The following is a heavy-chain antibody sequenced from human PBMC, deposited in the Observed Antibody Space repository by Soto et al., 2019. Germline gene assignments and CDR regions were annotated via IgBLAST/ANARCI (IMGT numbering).Heavy chain of an antibody. Sequence: EVQLVESGGGLVKPGGSLRLSCAASGFTFSSYSMNWVRQAPGKGLEWVSSISSSSSYIYYADSVKGRFTISRDNAKNPLYLQMNSLRAEDTAVYYCARVLPGYSSSWYDYWGQGTLVTVSS. CDR3: ARVLPGYSSSWYDY. D-gene: IGHD6-13*01. CDR2: ISSSSSYI. V-gene: IGHV3-21*01. J-gene: IGHJ4*02. CDR1: GFTFSSYS.